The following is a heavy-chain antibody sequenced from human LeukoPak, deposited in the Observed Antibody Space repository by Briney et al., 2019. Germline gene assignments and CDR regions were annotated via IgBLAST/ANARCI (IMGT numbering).Heavy chain of an antibody. CDR3: AADYYGSGSLDC. CDR2: IWYDGSNK. V-gene: IGHV3-33*01. D-gene: IGHD3-10*01. J-gene: IGHJ4*02. Sequence: GGSLRLSCAASGFTFSSYGMHWVRQAPGKGLEWGAVIWYDGSNKYYADSVKGRFTISRDNSKNTLYLQMNSLRAEYTAVYYCAADYYGSGSLDCWGQGTLVTVSS. CDR1: GFTFSSYG.